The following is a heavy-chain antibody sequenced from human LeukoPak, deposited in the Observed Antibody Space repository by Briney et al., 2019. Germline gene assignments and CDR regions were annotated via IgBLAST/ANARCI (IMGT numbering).Heavy chain of an antibody. CDR1: GFIFSSYG. V-gene: IGHV3-23*01. CDR2: ISGSGGST. D-gene: IGHD1-26*01. CDR3: AKGGGRGSYFDY. J-gene: IGHJ4*02. Sequence: GGSLRLSCAASGFIFSSYGMHWVRQAPGKGLEWVSAISGSGGSTYYADSVKGRFTISRDNSKNTLYLQMNSLRAEDTAVYYCAKGGGRGSYFDYWGQGTLVTVSS.